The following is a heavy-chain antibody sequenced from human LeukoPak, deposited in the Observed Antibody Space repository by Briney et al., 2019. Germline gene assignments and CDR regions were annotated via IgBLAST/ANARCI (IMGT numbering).Heavy chain of an antibody. V-gene: IGHV4-59*11. CDR3: ASRRRYYYGSGSYSAY. J-gene: IGHJ4*02. CDR2: ISDSGST. CDR1: GGSLSTHH. D-gene: IGHD3-10*01. Sequence: PSETLSLTCVVSGGSLSTHHWSWIRQSPGRGLEWIGYISDSGSTNYNPSLKSRVTISVDTSKNQFSLKLSSVTAADTAVYYCASRRRYYYGSGSYSAYWGQGTLVTVSS.